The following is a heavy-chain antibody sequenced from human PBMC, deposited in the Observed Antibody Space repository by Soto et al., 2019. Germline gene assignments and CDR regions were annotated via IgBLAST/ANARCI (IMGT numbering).Heavy chain of an antibody. CDR2: IRNKANSYAT. J-gene: IGHJ4*02. D-gene: IGHD2-15*01. CDR3: ISHSPEDMIRT. CDR1: GFTFSGSS. Sequence: GGSLRLSCVASGFTFSGSSVHWVRQASGKGLEWVGRIRNKANSYATAYAASVRGRFTISRDDSKNTAFLQMNSLNTEDTAVYYCISHSPEDMIRTWGQGTLVTVSS. V-gene: IGHV3-73*01.